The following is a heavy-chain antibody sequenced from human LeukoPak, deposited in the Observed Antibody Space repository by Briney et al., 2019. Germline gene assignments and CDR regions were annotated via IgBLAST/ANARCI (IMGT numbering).Heavy chain of an antibody. CDR2: FDPEDGET. D-gene: IGHD6-19*01. J-gene: IGHJ3*02. V-gene: IGHV1-24*01. Sequence: ASVKVSCKVSGYTLTELSMHWVRHAPGKGLEWMGGFDPEDGETIYAQKFQGRVTMTEDTSTDTAYMELSSLRSEDTAVYYCATDQLGMAVAGTIDAFDIWGQGTMVTVSS. CDR1: GYTLTELS. CDR3: ATDQLGMAVAGTIDAFDI.